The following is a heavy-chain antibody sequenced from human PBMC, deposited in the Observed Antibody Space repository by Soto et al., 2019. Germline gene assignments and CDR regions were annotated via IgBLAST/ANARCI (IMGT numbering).Heavy chain of an antibody. D-gene: IGHD4-17*01. J-gene: IGHJ4*02. V-gene: IGHV1-2*02. CDR3: ARENDYGGNSNGFDY. Sequence: ASVKVSCNASGYTFNGYYMHWVRQAPGQGLEWMGWINPNSGGTNYAQKFQGRVTMTRDTSISTAYMELSRLRSDDTAVYYCARENDYGGNSNGFDYWGQGTLVTVSS. CDR1: GYTFNGYY. CDR2: INPNSGGT.